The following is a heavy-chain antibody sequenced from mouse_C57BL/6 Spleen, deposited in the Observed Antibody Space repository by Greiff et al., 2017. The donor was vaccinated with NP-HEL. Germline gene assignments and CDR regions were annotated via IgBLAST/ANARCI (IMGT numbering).Heavy chain of an antibody. CDR2: IDPENGDT. CDR1: GFNIKDDY. V-gene: IGHV14-4*01. J-gene: IGHJ2*01. D-gene: IGHD1-1*01. Sequence: EVQLQQSGAELVRPGASVKLSCTASGFNIKDDYMHWVKQRPEQGLEWIGWIDPENGDTEYASKFQGKATITADTSSNTAYLQLSSLTSEDTAVYYCTTDYYGSSVDYWGQGTTLTVSS. CDR3: TTDYYGSSVDY.